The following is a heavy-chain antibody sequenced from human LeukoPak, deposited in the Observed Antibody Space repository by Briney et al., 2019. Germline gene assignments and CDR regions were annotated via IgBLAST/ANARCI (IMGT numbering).Heavy chain of an antibody. V-gene: IGHV1-46*01. Sequence: ASAKVSCKASGYTFTSYYMHWVRQAPGQGLEWMGIINPSGGSTSYAQKFQGRVTMTRDTSTSTVYMELSSLRSEGTAVDYCARDEGGYSYGPDYWGQGTLVTVSS. CDR3: ARDEGGYSYGPDY. D-gene: IGHD5-18*01. CDR1: GYTFTSYY. J-gene: IGHJ4*02. CDR2: INPSGGST.